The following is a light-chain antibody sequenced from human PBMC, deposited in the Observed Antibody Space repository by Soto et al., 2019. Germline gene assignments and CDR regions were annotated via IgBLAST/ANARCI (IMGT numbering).Light chain of an antibody. V-gene: IGKV1-27*01. J-gene: IGKJ1*01. CDR2: LAS. CDR3: QKYDSAPWT. CDR1: EDISSY. Sequence: DIQMTQSPTSLSASVGDRVTIPCRASEDISSYLAWYQKKPGKVPRPLIFLASSLQSGVPSRFSGSGSGTHFTLIISSLQHEDVATYYCQKYDSAPWTFGQGTKVDIK.